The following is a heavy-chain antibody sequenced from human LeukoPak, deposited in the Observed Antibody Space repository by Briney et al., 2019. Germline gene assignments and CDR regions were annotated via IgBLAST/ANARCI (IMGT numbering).Heavy chain of an antibody. J-gene: IGHJ4*02. Sequence: PGGSLRLSCAASGFTFSSYSMNWVRQAPGKGLEWVSSISSSSSYIYYADSVKGRFTISRDNAKNLLYLQMNSLRAEDTAVYYCAREGEWSIGVSAPDYWGQGTLVTVSS. D-gene: IGHD3-3*01. V-gene: IGHV3-21*01. CDR1: GFTFSSYS. CDR2: ISSSSSYI. CDR3: AREGEWSIGVSAPDY.